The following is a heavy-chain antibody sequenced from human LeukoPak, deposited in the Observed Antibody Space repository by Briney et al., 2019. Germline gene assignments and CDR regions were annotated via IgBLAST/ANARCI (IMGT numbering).Heavy chain of an antibody. D-gene: IGHD1-26*01. CDR3: AKDRDSGSYFDY. CDR2: IRYDGSNK. V-gene: IGHV3-30*02. CDR1: GFTFISYG. J-gene: IGHJ4*02. Sequence: GGSLRLSCAASGFTFISYGMHWVRQAPGKGLEWVAFIRYDGSNKYYADSVKGRFTISRDNSKNSLYLQMNSLRAEDTALYYCAKDRDSGSYFDYWGQGTLVTVSS.